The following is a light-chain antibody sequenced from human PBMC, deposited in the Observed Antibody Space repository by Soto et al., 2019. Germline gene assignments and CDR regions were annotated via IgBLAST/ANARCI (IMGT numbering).Light chain of an antibody. CDR3: SSHADNYNWV. CDR1: SSDVGGYDY. CDR2: EVS. V-gene: IGLV2-8*01. J-gene: IGLJ7*01. Sequence: QSALTQPPSASGSPGQSVTISCTGTSSDVGGYDYVSWYQQHPGKAPKLMLYEVSERPSGVPDRFSGSKSGNTASLTVFGLQAEDEADYYCSSHADNYNWVFGGGTQLTVL.